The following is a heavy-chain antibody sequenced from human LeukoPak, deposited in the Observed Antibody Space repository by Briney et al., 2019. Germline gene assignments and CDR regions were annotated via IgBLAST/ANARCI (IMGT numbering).Heavy chain of an antibody. CDR2: ISGSGGST. CDR3: ARDAFLYSSSWYFPGDSNWFDP. V-gene: IGHV3-23*01. CDR1: GFTFSSYA. Sequence: PGGSLRLSCAASGFTFSSYAMSWVRQAPGKGLEWVSAISGSGGSTYYADSVKGRFTISRDNSKNTLYLQMNSLRAEDTAVYYCARDAFLYSSSWYFPGDSNWFDPWGQGTLVTVSS. J-gene: IGHJ5*02. D-gene: IGHD6-13*01.